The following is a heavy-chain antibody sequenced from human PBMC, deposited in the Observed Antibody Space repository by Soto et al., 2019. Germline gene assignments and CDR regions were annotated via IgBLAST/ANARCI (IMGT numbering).Heavy chain of an antibody. CDR3: ARGIDSGGKFDAFDI. V-gene: IGHV1-2*02. J-gene: IGHJ3*02. D-gene: IGHD4-17*01. CDR1: GYTFTVYY. CDR2: INPNSGGT. Sequence: QVQLVQSGAEVKKPGASVKVSCKASGYTFTVYYMHWVRQAPGQGLEWMGWINPNSGGTKFAQKFQGRVTMTRDTSISTAYMELSRLRSDDTAVYYCARGIDSGGKFDAFDIWGQGTMVTVSS.